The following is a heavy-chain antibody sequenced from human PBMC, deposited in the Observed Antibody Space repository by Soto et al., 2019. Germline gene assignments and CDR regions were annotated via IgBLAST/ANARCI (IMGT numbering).Heavy chain of an antibody. J-gene: IGHJ6*02. CDR3: ARGDPLLWFGEKVYYGMDV. D-gene: IGHD3-10*01. CDR2: IWYDGSNK. CDR1: GFTFSSYG. Sequence: GGSLRLSCAASGFTFSSYGMHWVRQAPGKGLEWVAVIWYDGSNKYYADSVKGRFTISRDNSKNTLYLQMNSLRAEDTAVYYCARGDPLLWFGEKVYYGMDVWGQGTTVTVSS. V-gene: IGHV3-33*01.